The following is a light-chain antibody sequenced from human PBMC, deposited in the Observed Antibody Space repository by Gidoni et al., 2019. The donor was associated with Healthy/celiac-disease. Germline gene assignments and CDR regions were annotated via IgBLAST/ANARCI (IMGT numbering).Light chain of an antibody. V-gene: IGKV2-30*01. Sequence: DVVMTQSPLSLPVPLGQPASISCRSSQSLVYSDGNTYLNWFQQRPGQSPRRLMYKVSNRDSGVPERCSGSGAGTDFTLKISRVEAEDVGVYYCMQGTHWHSWTFGQGTKVEIK. CDR1: QSLVYSDGNTY. CDR3: MQGTHWHSWT. CDR2: KVS. J-gene: IGKJ1*01.